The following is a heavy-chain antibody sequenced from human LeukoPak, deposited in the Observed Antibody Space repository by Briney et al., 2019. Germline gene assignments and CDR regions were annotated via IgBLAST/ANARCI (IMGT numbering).Heavy chain of an antibody. D-gene: IGHD2-2*01. Sequence: SLRLSCAXSGFTXXSYAMSWVRQAPGKGLEWVSAISGSGDSTSYADSVKGRFTISRDNAKNTLYLQMNSLRAEDTAVYYCARIPYCSSTNCYPSDYWGQGTLVTVSS. V-gene: IGHV3-23*01. CDR2: ISGSGDST. J-gene: IGHJ4*02. CDR1: GFTXXSYA. CDR3: ARIPYCSSTNCYPSDY.